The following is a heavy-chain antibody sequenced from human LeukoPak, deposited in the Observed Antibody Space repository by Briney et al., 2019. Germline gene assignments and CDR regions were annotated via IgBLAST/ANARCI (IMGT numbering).Heavy chain of an antibody. V-gene: IGHV3-30*02. D-gene: IGHD1-26*01. CDR3: AKGYQPCVGANCYFDY. CDR1: GFTFSSYG. J-gene: IGHJ4*02. CDR2: IRYDGSNK. Sequence: PGGSLRLSCAASGFTFSSYGMHWVRQAPGKGLEWVAFIRYDGSNKYYADSVKGRFTISRDNSKNTLYLQMNSLRAEDTAVYHCAKGYQPCVGANCYFDYWGQGTLVTVSS.